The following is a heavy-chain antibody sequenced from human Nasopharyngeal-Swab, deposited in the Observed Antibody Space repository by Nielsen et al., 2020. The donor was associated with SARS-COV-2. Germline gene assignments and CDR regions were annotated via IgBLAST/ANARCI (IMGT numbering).Heavy chain of an antibody. CDR3: ARVVGAIKTFDY. CDR1: GFTFSSYE. J-gene: IGHJ4*02. V-gene: IGHV3-21*01. CDR2: ISSSSSYI. D-gene: IGHD1-26*01. Sequence: GESLKISCAASGFTFSSYEMNWVRQAPGKGLEWVSSISSSSSYIYYADSVKGRFTISRDNAKNSLYLQMNSLRAEDTAVYYCARVVGAIKTFDYWGQGTLVTVSS.